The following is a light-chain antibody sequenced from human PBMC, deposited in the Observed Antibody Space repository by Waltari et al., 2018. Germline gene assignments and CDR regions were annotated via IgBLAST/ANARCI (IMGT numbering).Light chain of an antibody. V-gene: IGKV1-6*01. Sequence: AIQMTQSPSSLLASVGDRVTITCRASQDVRSELGWYQQKPGKAPKLLIDAASTLQGGVPSRFSGSGSGTDFTLTISSLQPEDFATYYCLQDYNYPLTFGGGTKVEIK. CDR3: LQDYNYPLT. CDR1: QDVRSE. CDR2: AAS. J-gene: IGKJ4*01.